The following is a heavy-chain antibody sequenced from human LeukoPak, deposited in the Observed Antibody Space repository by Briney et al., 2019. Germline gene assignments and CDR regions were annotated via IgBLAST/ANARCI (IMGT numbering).Heavy chain of an antibody. CDR1: GFTFSSYS. J-gene: IGHJ4*02. CDR3: ARDRYCSGGSCYRGFDY. Sequence: PGGSLRLSCAASGFTFSSYSMNWFRQAPGKGLEWVSSISSSSSYIYYADSVKGRFTISRDNAKNSLYLQMNSLRAEDTAVYYCARDRYCSGGSCYRGFDYWGQGTLVTVSS. CDR2: ISSSSSYI. D-gene: IGHD2-15*01. V-gene: IGHV3-21*01.